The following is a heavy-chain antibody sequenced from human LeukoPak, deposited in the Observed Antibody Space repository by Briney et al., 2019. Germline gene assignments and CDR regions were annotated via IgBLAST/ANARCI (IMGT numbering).Heavy chain of an antibody. CDR2: IVVSSGNT. D-gene: IGHD6-19*01. Sequence: SVKVSCKASGFTFTSSAMQWVRQTRGQRLEWIGWIVVSSGNTNYAQKFQERVTITRDMSTSTAYMELSSLRSEDTAVYYCAAGLSSSGGDYWGQGTLVTVSS. V-gene: IGHV1-58*02. CDR3: AAGLSSSGGDY. J-gene: IGHJ4*02. CDR1: GFTFTSSA.